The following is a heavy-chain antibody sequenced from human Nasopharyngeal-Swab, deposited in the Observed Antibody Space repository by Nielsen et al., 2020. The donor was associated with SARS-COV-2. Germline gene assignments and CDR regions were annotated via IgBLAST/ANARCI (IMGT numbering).Heavy chain of an antibody. J-gene: IGHJ4*02. CDR1: GFTVSSNY. CDR2: IYSGGST. Sequence: GGSLRLSWAASGFTVSSNYMSWVRQAPGKGLEWVSVIYSGGSTYYEDSVKGRFTISRDNSKNTLYLQMNSLRAEDTAVYYCARVCPDWGGFDYWGQGTLVTVSS. CDR3: ARVCPDWGGFDY. D-gene: IGHD7-27*01. V-gene: IGHV3-53*01.